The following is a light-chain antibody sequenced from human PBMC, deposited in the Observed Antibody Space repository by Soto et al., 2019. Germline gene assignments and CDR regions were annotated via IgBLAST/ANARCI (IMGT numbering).Light chain of an antibody. Sequence: QSVLTQPPSASGTPGQRVTISCSGSSSNLGANPVNWYQQLPGTAPKLLIYNNNQRPSGVPDRFSGSKSGTSASLAISGLQSEDEADYYCAAWHDSLNGPVFGGGTKVTVL. J-gene: IGLJ3*02. CDR3: AAWHDSLNGPV. V-gene: IGLV1-44*01. CDR1: SSNLGANP. CDR2: NNN.